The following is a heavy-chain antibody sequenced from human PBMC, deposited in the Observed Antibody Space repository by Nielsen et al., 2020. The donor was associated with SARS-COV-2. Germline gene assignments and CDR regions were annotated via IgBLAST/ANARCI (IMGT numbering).Heavy chain of an antibody. V-gene: IGHV3-33*01. CDR3: ARESGYSYGYEGDYYYGMDV. Sequence: GESLKISCAASGFTFSSYGMHWVRQAPGKGLEWVAVIWYDGSNKYYADSVKGRFTISRDNSKNTLNLQMNSLRAEDTAVYYCARESGYSYGYEGDYYYGMDVWGQGTTVTVSS. J-gene: IGHJ6*02. CDR2: IWYDGSNK. CDR1: GFTFSSYG. D-gene: IGHD5-18*01.